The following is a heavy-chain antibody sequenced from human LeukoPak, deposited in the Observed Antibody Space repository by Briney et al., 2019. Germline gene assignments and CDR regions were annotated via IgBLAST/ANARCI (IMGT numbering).Heavy chain of an antibody. CDR1: WFNLNQYA. J-gene: IGHJ4*02. CDR3: AKTPISYSSGWHFDY. Sequence: GGSLKTFLASPWFNLNQYAISLGRQAPGKGVGLVPGISGSGGSTYYADSVKGRFTISRDNSKNTLYLQMNSLRAEDTAVYYCAKTPISYSSGWHFDYWGQGTLVTVSS. V-gene: IGHV3-23*01. D-gene: IGHD6-19*01. CDR2: ISGSGGST.